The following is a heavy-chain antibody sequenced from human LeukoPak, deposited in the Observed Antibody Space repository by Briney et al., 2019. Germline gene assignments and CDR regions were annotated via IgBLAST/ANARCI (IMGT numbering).Heavy chain of an antibody. CDR2: ISAYNGNT. V-gene: IGHV1-18*01. Sequence: GASVKVSCKASGYTFTSYDINWVRQATGQGLEWMGWISAYNGNTNYAQKLQGRVTMTTDTSTSTAYMELRSLRSDDTAVYYCARKVGYSSSWFEGFDPWGQGTLVTVSS. CDR1: GYTFTSYD. D-gene: IGHD6-13*01. J-gene: IGHJ5*02. CDR3: ARKVGYSSSWFEGFDP.